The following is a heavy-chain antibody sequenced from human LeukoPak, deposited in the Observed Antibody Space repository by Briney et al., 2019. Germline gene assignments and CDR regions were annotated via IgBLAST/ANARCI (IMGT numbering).Heavy chain of an antibody. Sequence: PGGSLRLSCAASGFTFSSYEMNWVRQAPGKGLEWVSYISSSGSTIYYADSVKGRFTISRDNAKNSLYLQMNSLRAEDTAVYYCARRTKLFDYWGQGTLVTVSS. CDR1: GFTFSSYE. J-gene: IGHJ4*02. CDR3: ARRTKLFDY. V-gene: IGHV3-48*03. D-gene: IGHD2-8*01. CDR2: ISSSGSTI.